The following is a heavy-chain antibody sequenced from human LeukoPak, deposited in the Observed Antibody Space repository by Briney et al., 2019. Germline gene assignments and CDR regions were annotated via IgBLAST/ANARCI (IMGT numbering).Heavy chain of an antibody. CDR2: ISSSSSYI. V-gene: IGHV3-21*01. D-gene: IGHD5-12*01. J-gene: IGHJ6*02. Sequence: PGRSLRLSCAASGFTFSSYSMNWVRQAPGKGLEWVSSISSSSSYIYYADPVKGRFTISRDNAKNSLYLQMNSLRAEDTAVYYCARDRRGYSGYDFWLPSGNYYGMDVWGQGTTVTVSS. CDR1: GFTFSSYS. CDR3: ARDRRGYSGYDFWLPSGNYYGMDV.